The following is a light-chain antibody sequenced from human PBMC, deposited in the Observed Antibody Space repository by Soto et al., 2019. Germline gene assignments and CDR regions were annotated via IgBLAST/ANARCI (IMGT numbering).Light chain of an antibody. CDR2: DAS. CDR1: QSVSGY. Sequence: EIVLTQSPATLSLSPGEGATLSCRASQSVSGYLAWYQQKPGQAPRLVIYDASNRATGIPARFSGSGSGTNFTLTISSLEPEDFAVYYCQQRSRTFGQGTKVDIK. CDR3: QQRSRT. J-gene: IGKJ1*01. V-gene: IGKV3-11*01.